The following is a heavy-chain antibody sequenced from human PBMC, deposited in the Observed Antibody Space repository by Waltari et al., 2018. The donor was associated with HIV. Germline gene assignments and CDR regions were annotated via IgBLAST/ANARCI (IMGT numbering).Heavy chain of an antibody. V-gene: IGHV3-74*01. CDR1: GFTFSSYW. CDR2: INSDGSST. CDR3: ATSRTFDY. Sequence: EVQLVESGGGLVQPGGSLRLSCAASGFTFSSYWMHWVRQVPGKGLIRVSRINSDGSSTSYADSVKCRFTISRDNAKNTLYLQMNSLRAEDTAVYYCATSRTFDYWGQGTLVTVSS. J-gene: IGHJ4*02.